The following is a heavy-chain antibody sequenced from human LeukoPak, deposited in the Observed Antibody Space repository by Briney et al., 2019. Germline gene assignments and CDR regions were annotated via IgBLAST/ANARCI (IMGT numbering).Heavy chain of an antibody. CDR2: INQDGSEK. Sequence: GGSLRLSCAASGFTFSSYWMSWVRQAPGKGLEWVANINQDGSEKYYVDSVKGRFTISRDNAKNSLYLQMNSLRADDTAVYYCARITDPIPRYDFWSGYPYYYMDVWGKGTTVTVSS. V-gene: IGHV3-7*01. J-gene: IGHJ6*03. CDR3: ARITDPIPRYDFWSGYPYYYMDV. D-gene: IGHD3-3*01. CDR1: GFTFSSYW.